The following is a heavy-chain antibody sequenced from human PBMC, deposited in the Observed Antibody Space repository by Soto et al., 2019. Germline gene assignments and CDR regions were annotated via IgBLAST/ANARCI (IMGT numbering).Heavy chain of an antibody. CDR1: GFTFTRYS. CDR3: ARESEDLTSNFDY. J-gene: IGHJ4*02. Sequence: PGGSLRLSCAASGFTFTRYSMNWVRQAPGKGLEWVSSISSTTNYIYYGDSMKGRFTISRDNAKNSLYLEMNSLRAEDTAVYYRARESEDLTSNFDYWGQGTLVTVSS. V-gene: IGHV3-21*06. CDR2: ISSTTNYI.